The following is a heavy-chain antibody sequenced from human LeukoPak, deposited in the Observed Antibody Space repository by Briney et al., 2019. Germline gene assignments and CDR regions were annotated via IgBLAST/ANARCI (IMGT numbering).Heavy chain of an antibody. Sequence: GGSLRLSCAASGFTFSSYAMSWVRQAPGKGLEWVSAISGSGGSTYYADSVKGRFTISRDNSRNTLYLQMNSLRAKDTAVYYCAKDLANVLFGVVTPSPFDYWGQGTLVTVSS. D-gene: IGHD3-3*01. CDR2: ISGSGGST. V-gene: IGHV3-23*01. CDR1: GFTFSSYA. J-gene: IGHJ4*02. CDR3: AKDLANVLFGVVTPSPFDY.